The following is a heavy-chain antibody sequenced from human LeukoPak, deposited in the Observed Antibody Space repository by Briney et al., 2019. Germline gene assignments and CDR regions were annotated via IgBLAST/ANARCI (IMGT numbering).Heavy chain of an antibody. J-gene: IGHJ4*02. CDR2: ISRDGATT. CDR1: GFTFRNYW. D-gene: IGHD1-1*01. Sequence: GGSLRLSCAASGFTFRNYWMHWVRHAPGKGLVWVSRISRDGATTHYAGSVKGRFTISRDNAKNMVYLQMDSLSAEDTAVYYCVRLLDIDYWGQGTLVTVSS. CDR3: VRLLDIDY. V-gene: IGHV3-74*01.